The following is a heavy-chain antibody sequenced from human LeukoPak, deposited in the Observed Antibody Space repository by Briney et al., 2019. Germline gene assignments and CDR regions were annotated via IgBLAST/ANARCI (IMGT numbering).Heavy chain of an antibody. CDR1: RSSFTTSW. CDR3: ARQEGERRDGYNKFDY. D-gene: IGHD5-24*01. V-gene: IGHV5-51*01. J-gene: IGHJ4*02. Sequence: GASLKTSCTAFRSSFTTSWLGWVRQTPEKGLEWMGIIAPSGFATSYSTSFQGQCTISVAKSISTAYLQWSSLEASDTAMYYCARQEGERRDGYNKFDYWGQGTLVTVAS. CDR2: IAPSGFAT.